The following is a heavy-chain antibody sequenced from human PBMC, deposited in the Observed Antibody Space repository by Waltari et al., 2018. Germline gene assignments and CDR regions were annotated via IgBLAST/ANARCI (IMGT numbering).Heavy chain of an antibody. CDR3: AREQYELLWELDY. V-gene: IGHV3-30-3*01. CDR2: ISYDGSNK. J-gene: IGHJ4*02. D-gene: IGHD3-10*01. Sequence: QVQLVESGGGVVQPGRSLRLSCAASGFTFSTYSMHWVRQAPGKGLEWVAFISYDGSNKYYADSGKGRFTISRDNSENTMYLEMNSLRAEDTAVFYCAREQYELLWELDYWGQGTLVTVSS. CDR1: GFTFSTYS.